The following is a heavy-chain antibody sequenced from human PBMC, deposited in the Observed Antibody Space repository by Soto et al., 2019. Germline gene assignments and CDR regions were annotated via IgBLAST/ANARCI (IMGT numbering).Heavy chain of an antibody. CDR3: ASSYGSGYRAFDY. V-gene: IGHV1-69*02. J-gene: IGHJ4*02. Sequence: QVQLVQSGAEVKKPGSSVRVSCKASGDTFTFYSINWVRQAPGLGLECMGRINPILSMSNYAQRFQGRVTMTADKSTSTAYMELSSLRSEDTAMYYCASSYGSGYRAFDYWGQGALVTVSS. CDR1: GDTFTFYS. CDR2: INPILSMS. D-gene: IGHD3-10*01.